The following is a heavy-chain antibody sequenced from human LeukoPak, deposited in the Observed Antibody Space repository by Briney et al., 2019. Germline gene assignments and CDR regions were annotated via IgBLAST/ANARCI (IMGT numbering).Heavy chain of an antibody. J-gene: IGHJ2*01. CDR3: ARNFDL. V-gene: IGHV4-30-4*01. CDR1: GVSISSGDPY. CDR2: IYYSGAT. Sequence: SETLSLTCSVSGVSISSGDPYWRWIRQPPGKGLEWIGYIYYSGATYYNPSLKSRVTIPIDASKNQFSLKLSSVTVADTAVYYCARNFDLWGRGTLVTVSS.